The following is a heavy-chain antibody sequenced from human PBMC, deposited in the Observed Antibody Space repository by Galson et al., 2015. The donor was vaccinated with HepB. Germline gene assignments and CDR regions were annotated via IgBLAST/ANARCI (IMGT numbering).Heavy chain of an antibody. D-gene: IGHD1-20*01. CDR3: AKDIANNWNYYGMDV. CDR2: ISWNSGSI. Sequence: SLRLPCAASGFTFDDYAMHWVRQAPGKGLEWVSGISWNSGSIGYADSVKGRFTISRDNAKNSLYLQMNSLRAEDTALYYCAKDIANNWNYYGMDVWGQGTPVTVSS. J-gene: IGHJ6*02. V-gene: IGHV3-9*01. CDR1: GFTFDDYA.